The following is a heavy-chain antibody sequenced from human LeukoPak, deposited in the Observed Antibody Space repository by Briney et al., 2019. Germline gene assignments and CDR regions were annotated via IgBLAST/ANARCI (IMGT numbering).Heavy chain of an antibody. J-gene: IGHJ5*02. CDR3: ATGLGSGWHVSWFDP. V-gene: IGHV4-34*01. CDR1: GGSFSGYY. CDR2: INHSGST. D-gene: IGHD6-19*01. Sequence: SETLSLTCAVYGGSFSGYYWSWIRQPPGKGLEWIGEINHSGSTNYNPSLKSRVTISVDTSKNQFSLKLSSVTATDTAVYYCATGLGSGWHVSWFDPWGQGTLVTVSS.